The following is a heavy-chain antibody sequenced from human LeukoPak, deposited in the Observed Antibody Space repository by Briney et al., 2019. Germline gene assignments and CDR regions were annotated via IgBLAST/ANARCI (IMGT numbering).Heavy chain of an antibody. J-gene: IGHJ6*04. CDR3: ARAVTMVRGYYHYGMDV. V-gene: IGHV1-46*01. D-gene: IGHD3-10*01. CDR2: INPSGGST. CDR1: GYTFTSYY. Sequence: ASVKVSCKASGYTFTSYYMHWVRQAPGQGLEWMGIINPSGGSTSYAQKFQGRVTTTRDTSTSTVYMELSSLRSEDTAVYYCARAVTMVRGYYHYGMDVWGKGTTVTVSS.